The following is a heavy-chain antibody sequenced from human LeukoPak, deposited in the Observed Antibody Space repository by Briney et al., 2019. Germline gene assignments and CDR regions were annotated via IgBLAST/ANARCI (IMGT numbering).Heavy chain of an antibody. CDR1: GFTFSSYS. Sequence: GGSLRLSCAASGFTFSSYSMNWVRQAPAKGLEWVSSISSSSSYIYYADSVKGRFTISRDNAKNSLYLQMNSLRAEDTAVYYCARGGPYCSSTSCYYLGPIDYWGQGTLVTVSS. CDR2: ISSSSSYI. D-gene: IGHD2-2*01. V-gene: IGHV3-21*01. CDR3: ARGGPYCSSTSCYYLGPIDY. J-gene: IGHJ4*02.